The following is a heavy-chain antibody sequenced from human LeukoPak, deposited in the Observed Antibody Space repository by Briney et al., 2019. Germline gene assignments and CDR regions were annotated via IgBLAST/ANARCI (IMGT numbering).Heavy chain of an antibody. V-gene: IGHV4-34*01. CDR3: AICSGWYNFGFGY. Sequence: SETLSLTCAVYGGSFSGYYWSWIRQPPGKGLEWIGEINHSGSTNYNPSLKSRVTISVDTSKNQFSLKLSSVTAADTAVYYCAICSGWYNFGFGYWGQGTLVTVSS. CDR2: INHSGST. J-gene: IGHJ4*02. D-gene: IGHD6-19*01. CDR1: GGSFSGYY.